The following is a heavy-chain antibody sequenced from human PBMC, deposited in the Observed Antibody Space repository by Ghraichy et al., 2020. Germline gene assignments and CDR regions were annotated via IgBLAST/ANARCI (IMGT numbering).Heavy chain of an antibody. V-gene: IGHV3-7*01. CDR2: INQDGSEK. CDR3: ARSSGWTPDY. D-gene: IGHD6-19*01. CDR1: GFTFSSHW. Sequence: LSLTRAASGFTFSSHWMSWFRQAPGKGLEWVAIINQDGSEKYYVDSVKGRFTISRDNTKNSLFLQMNGLRAEDTAVYYCARSSGWTPDYWGQGTLVTVSS. J-gene: IGHJ4*02.